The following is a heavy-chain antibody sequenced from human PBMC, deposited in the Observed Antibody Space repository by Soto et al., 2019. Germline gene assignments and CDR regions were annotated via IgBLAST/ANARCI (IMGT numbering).Heavy chain of an antibody. CDR1: GFTFSSYG. J-gene: IGHJ4*02. CDR2: ISYDGSNK. D-gene: IGHD6-25*01. CDR3: AKVPVTAAGGGY. Sequence: GGSLRLSCAASGFTFSSYGMHWVRQAPGKGLEWVAVISYDGSNKYYADSVKGRFTISRDNSKNTLYLQMNSLRAEDTAAYYCAKVPVTAAGGGYWGQGTLVTVSS. V-gene: IGHV3-30*18.